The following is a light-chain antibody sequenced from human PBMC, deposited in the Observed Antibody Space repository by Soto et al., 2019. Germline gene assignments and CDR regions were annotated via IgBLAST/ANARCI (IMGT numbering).Light chain of an antibody. CDR2: VVS. V-gene: IGLV2-14*01. Sequence: QSVLAQPASVSGSPGQSITISCTGTGNDIGLYNYVSWYQQHPGKAPKLIIYVVSSRPSGISNRFSASKSGNTASLTISGLQAEDEADYYCASYARGSTLVVFGGGTKL. J-gene: IGLJ2*01. CDR1: GNDIGLYNY. CDR3: ASYARGSTLVV.